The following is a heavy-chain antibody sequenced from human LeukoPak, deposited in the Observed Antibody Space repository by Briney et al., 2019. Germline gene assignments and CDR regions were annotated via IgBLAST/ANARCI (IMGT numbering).Heavy chain of an antibody. D-gene: IGHD3-9*01. CDR2: INHSGST. J-gene: IGHJ3*01. V-gene: IGHV4-34*01. Sequence: SETLSLTCAVYGGSFSGYYWSWIRQPPGKGLEWIGEINHSGSTNYNPSLKSRVTISVDTSKNQFSLKLSSVNAADTAVYYCARNEVGLRYFRPKEGSYAFDVWGQGTMVTVSS. CDR3: ARNEVGLRYFRPKEGSYAFDV. CDR1: GGSFSGYY.